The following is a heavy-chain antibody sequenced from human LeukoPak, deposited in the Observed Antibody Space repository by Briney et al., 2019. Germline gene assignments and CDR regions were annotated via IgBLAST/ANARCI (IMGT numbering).Heavy chain of an antibody. CDR2: ISSTSSAI. V-gene: IGHV3-48*04. D-gene: IGHD5-18*01. CDR1: GFTFSSFS. Sequence: PGGSLRLSCAASGFTFSSFSMNWVRQAPGKGLEWLSYISSTSSAIYYADSLKGRLTISRDNAKNSLYLQMNSLRAEDTAVYYCARVIASYGDSAYWGQGTLDTVSS. J-gene: IGHJ4*02. CDR3: ARVIASYGDSAY.